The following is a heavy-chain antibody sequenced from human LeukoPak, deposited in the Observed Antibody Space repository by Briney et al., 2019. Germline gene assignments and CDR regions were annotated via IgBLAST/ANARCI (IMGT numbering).Heavy chain of an antibody. V-gene: IGHV3-23*01. D-gene: IGHD3-9*01. CDR2: ITGRGTST. Sequence: GSLRLSCVAPGFTFRNYAMSWVRQAPGKGLEWVSAITGRGTSTYYADSLKGRFTISRDNSKNTVFLQMNSLRHEDTAIYYCVIWGDYDVLTGYYVPDYWGQGTLVTVSS. CDR1: GFTFRNYA. CDR3: VIWGDYDVLTGYYVPDY. J-gene: IGHJ4*02.